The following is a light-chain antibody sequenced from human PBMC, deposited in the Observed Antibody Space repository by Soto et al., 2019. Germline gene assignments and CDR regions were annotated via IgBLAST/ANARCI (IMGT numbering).Light chain of an antibody. Sequence: QSLLTHPPSSSGTPGQRVTISCSGTGSNIGSNTVDWYLQLPGTAPKLLIFSTHQRPSGVPDRFSGSKSGTSASLAISGLQSEDEADYYCAAWDDSLNGDVFGAGTKVTVL. CDR3: AAWDDSLNGDV. V-gene: IGLV1-44*01. J-gene: IGLJ1*01. CDR2: STH. CDR1: GSNIGSNT.